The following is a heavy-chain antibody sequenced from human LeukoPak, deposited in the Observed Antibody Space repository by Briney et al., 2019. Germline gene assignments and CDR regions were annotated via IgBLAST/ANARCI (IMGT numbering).Heavy chain of an antibody. CDR1: GFTFSSYA. V-gene: IGHV3-48*02. CDR2: ISNTGGTI. D-gene: IGHD2-2*01. CDR3: AREPAPTTPHWYFDL. Sequence: GGSLRLSCAASGFTFSSYAMSWVRQAPGKGLEWVSYISNTGGTIYYADSVKGRFIISRDNAKNSLYLQMNSLRDEDTAVYYCAREPAPTTPHWYFDLWGRGTLVTVSS. J-gene: IGHJ2*01.